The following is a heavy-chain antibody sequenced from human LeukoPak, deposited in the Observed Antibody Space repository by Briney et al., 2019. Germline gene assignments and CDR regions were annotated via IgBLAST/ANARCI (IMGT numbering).Heavy chain of an antibody. D-gene: IGHD6-19*01. CDR1: AGFTFSDYW. Sequence: EGSLRLSCAASAGFTFSDYWMNWVRQAPGKGLEWVAIISQDGREKLYVDSVKGRFTISRDNAKSSLYLQINSLRAEDTAVYYCVGGIGWQPDYWGQGTLVTVSS. CDR3: VGGIGWQPDY. V-gene: IGHV3-7*03. J-gene: IGHJ4*02. CDR2: ISQDGREK.